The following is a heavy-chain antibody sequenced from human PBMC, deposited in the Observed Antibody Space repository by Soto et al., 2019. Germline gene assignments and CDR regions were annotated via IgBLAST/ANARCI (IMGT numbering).Heavy chain of an antibody. D-gene: IGHD3-10*01. Sequence: QVQLVQSGAEVKKPGSSVKVSCKASGGTFSSYAISWVRQAPGQGLEWMGGIIPIFGTANYAQKFQGRVTITADKATSTAYMGLISLRSQDTAVYYCALRVTMVRGGIPVGWFDPWGQGTLVTVSS. V-gene: IGHV1-69*06. CDR1: GGTFSSYA. J-gene: IGHJ5*02. CDR2: IIPIFGTA. CDR3: ALRVTMVRGGIPVGWFDP.